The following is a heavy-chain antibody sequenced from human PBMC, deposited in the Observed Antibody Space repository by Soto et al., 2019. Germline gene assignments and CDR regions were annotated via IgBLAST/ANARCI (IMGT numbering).Heavy chain of an antibody. D-gene: IGHD3-22*01. J-gene: IGHJ4*02. CDR2: IYYSGTT. CDR1: GYSISSSNW. V-gene: IGHV4-28*03. Sequence: SETLSLTCAVSGYSISSSNWWGWIRQPPGKGLEWIGYIYYSGTTYYNPSLKSRVTMSVDTSKNQFSLKLTSVTAADTAVYYCTRDNGREQYYDSSGYWYYFDYWGQGTLVTVSS. CDR3: TRDNGREQYYDSSGYWYYFDY.